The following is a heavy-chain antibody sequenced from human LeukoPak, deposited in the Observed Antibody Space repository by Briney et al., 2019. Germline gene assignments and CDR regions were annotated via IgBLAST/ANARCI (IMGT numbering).Heavy chain of an antibody. J-gene: IGHJ4*02. CDR1: GYTFTSYA. Sequence: ASVKVSCKASGYTFTSYAMNWVRQAPGQGLECMGWINTNTGKPTYAQGFTGRFVFSLDTSVSTAYLQISSLKAEDTAVYYCASSEQQLVLGLRHWGQGTLVTVSS. V-gene: IGHV7-4-1*02. CDR3: ASSEQQLVLGLRH. D-gene: IGHD6-13*01. CDR2: INTNTGKP.